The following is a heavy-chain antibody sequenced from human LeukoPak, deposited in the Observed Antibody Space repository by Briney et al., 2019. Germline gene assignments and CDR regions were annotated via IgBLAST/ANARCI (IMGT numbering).Heavy chain of an antibody. CDR2: INPSGGST. D-gene: IGHD6-19*01. V-gene: IGHV1-46*01. CDR3: ARERGVAVAGEGVDP. J-gene: IGHJ5*02. Sequence: ASVKVSCKASGYTFTRHYIQWVRQAPGQGLEWMGIINPSGGSTSYAQKFQGRVTLTRDTSTSTVYMELSSLKSEDTAVYYCARERGVAVAGEGVDPWGQGTLVTVSS. CDR1: GYTFTRHY.